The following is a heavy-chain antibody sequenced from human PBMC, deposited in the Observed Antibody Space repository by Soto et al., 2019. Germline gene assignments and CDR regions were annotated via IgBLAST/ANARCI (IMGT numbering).Heavy chain of an antibody. CDR3: ARNLETWGLPSSSSFGY. J-gene: IGHJ4*02. D-gene: IGHD6-19*01. V-gene: IGHV4-59*01. CDR1: GGSISSYY. Sequence: SETLSLTCTVSGGSISSYYWSWIRQPPGKGLEWIGYIYYSGSTNYNPSLKSRVTISVDTSKNQFSLKLSSVTAADTAVYYCARNLETWGLPSSSSFGYWGQGTLVTVSS. CDR2: IYYSGST.